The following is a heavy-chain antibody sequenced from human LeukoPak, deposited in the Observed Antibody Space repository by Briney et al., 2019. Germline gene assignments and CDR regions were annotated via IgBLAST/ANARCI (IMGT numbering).Heavy chain of an antibody. D-gene: IGHD6-19*01. CDR1: GFIFSSYA. CDR2: ISGSGGNT. Sequence: AGGSLRLSCAASGFIFSSYAMSWVRQAPGKGLEWVSAISGSGGNTYYADSVKGRFTISRDNSKNTLYLQMNTLRAEDTAVYYCAKDQASSGWYYDYWGQGTLVTVSS. CDR3: AKDQASSGWYYDY. V-gene: IGHV3-23*01. J-gene: IGHJ4*02.